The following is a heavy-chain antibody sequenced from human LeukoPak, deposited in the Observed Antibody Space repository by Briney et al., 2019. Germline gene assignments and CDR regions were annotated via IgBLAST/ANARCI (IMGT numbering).Heavy chain of an antibody. D-gene: IGHD6-6*01. Sequence: PGGSLRLSCAASGFTFSSYAMSWVRQAPGKGLEYVSAISSNGGSTYYANSVKGRFTISRDNSKNTLYLQMSSLRAEDMAVYYCARSAAARLQVYYFDYWGQGTLVTVSS. CDR2: ISSNGGST. CDR3: ARSAAARLQVYYFDY. V-gene: IGHV3-64*01. J-gene: IGHJ4*02. CDR1: GFTFSSYA.